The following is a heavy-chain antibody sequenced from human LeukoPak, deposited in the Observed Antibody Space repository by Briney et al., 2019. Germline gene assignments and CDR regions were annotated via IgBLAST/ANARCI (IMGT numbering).Heavy chain of an antibody. CDR1: GYTFTGYY. D-gene: IGHD4/OR15-4a*01. CDR3: ARDLDHGTMVLDY. J-gene: IGHJ4*02. Sequence: ASVKVSCKASGYTFTGYYMHWVRQAPGQGLEWMGWINPNSGGTNYAQKFQGRVTMTRDTSISTAYMELSRLRSEDTAVYYCARDLDHGTMVLDYWGQGTLVTVSS. V-gene: IGHV1-2*02. CDR2: INPNSGGT.